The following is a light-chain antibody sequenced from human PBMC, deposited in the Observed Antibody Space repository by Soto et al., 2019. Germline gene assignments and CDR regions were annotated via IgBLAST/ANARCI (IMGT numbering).Light chain of an antibody. CDR1: QSVSGGY. V-gene: IGKV3-20*01. J-gene: IGKJ5*01. CDR3: QQYVTSTT. CDR2: GVS. Sequence: EIVLTQSPGTLSFSPGERATLSCRASQSVSGGYFAWYQQKPGQAPRLLIYGVSNRATGIPERFSGSGSGTDFTLTISRLAPEDFAVYYCQQYVTSTTFGQGTRLEIK.